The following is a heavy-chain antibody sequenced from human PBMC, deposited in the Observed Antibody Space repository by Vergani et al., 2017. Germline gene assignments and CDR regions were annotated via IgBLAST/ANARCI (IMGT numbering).Heavy chain of an antibody. V-gene: IGHV3-33*01. Sequence: QVQLVESGGGVVQPGRSLRLSCAASGFTFSNYGIHWVRQTPGKGLEWVAVIWHDGSNEYYADSVKGRFTISRDNSKNMLYLQMNSLRAEDTAVYYCASEVVVVAATPFGMDVWGQGTTVTVSS. CDR3: ASEVVVVAATPFGMDV. CDR2: IWHDGSNE. D-gene: IGHD2-15*01. J-gene: IGHJ6*02. CDR1: GFTFSNYG.